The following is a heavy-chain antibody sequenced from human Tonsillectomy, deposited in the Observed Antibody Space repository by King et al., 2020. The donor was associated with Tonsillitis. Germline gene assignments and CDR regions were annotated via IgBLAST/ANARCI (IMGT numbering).Heavy chain of an antibody. CDR3: SIEQYYDFWWGYRYPFVY. V-gene: IGHV3-7*03. CDR2: INQDGSGT. J-gene: IGHJ4*02. Sequence: VQLVESGGGLVQPGESLRLSCAASGFTFSSYWMSWVRQAPGKGLEWVANINQDGSGTYYVDSVKGRFTISRDNAKNSLYLQMNSLRAEDAAVYYCSIEQYYDFWWGYRYPFVYWGQGTLVTVSS. D-gene: IGHD3-3*01. CDR1: GFTFSSYW.